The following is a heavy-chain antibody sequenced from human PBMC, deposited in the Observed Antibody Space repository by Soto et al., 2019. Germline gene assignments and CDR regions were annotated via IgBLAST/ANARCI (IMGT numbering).Heavy chain of an antibody. J-gene: IGHJ4*01. CDR2: IYYSGNT. CDR3: ARQNDDYPSLFKY. D-gene: IGHD4-17*01. CDR1: DGSISSSGSY. V-gene: IGHV4-39*01. Sequence: PSETLSLTCSVSDGSISSSGSYWGWLRQPPGRGLEWIGSIYYSGNTYHTPSLKSRVTISVDTSKNQLSLKLSSVTAAATAIYYGARQNDDYPSLFKYWGQGSLVIVSS.